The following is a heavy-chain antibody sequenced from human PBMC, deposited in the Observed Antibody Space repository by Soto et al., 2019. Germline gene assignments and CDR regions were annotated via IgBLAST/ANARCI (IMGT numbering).Heavy chain of an antibody. CDR3: ARSQSSSSFVSGYYYMDV. CDR2: INHSGST. D-gene: IGHD6-6*01. V-gene: IGHV4-34*01. CDR1: GGSFSGYY. J-gene: IGHJ6*03. Sequence: QVQLQQWGAGLLKPSETLSLTCAVYGGSFSGYYWSWIRQPPGKGLEWIGEINHSGSTNYNPSLKGRVTISVDTSKSQFSLKLSSVTAADTAVYYCARSQSSSSFVSGYYYMDVWGKGTTVTVSS.